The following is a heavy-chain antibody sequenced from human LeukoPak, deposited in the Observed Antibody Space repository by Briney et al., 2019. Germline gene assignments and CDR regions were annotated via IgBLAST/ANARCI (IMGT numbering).Heavy chain of an antibody. D-gene: IGHD3-3*01. J-gene: IGHJ5*02. CDR2: IYYSGST. Sequence: PSETLSLACTVSGGSISSSSYYWGWIRQPPGKGLEWIGSIYYSGSTYYNPSLKSRVTISVDTSKNQFSLKLSSMTAADTAVYYCARTSTYYDFWSGKLNWFDPWGQGTLVTVSS. V-gene: IGHV4-39*01. CDR1: GGSISSSSYY. CDR3: ARTSTYYDFWSGKLNWFDP.